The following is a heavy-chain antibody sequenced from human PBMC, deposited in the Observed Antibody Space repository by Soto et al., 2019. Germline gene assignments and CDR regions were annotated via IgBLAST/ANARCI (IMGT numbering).Heavy chain of an antibody. V-gene: IGHV3-7*01. CDR1: GFTLSSYW. CDR2: IKEDGSEI. Sequence: GGSLRLSCAASGFTLSSYWMSWVRQAPGKGLEWVANIKEDGSEIYYVDSVKGRFTISRDNARNSLYLQMNSLRAEDTAVYYCANLCGGGIRAFDIWGQGTMVTVSS. J-gene: IGHJ3*02. D-gene: IGHD2-21*01. CDR3: ANLCGGGIRAFDI.